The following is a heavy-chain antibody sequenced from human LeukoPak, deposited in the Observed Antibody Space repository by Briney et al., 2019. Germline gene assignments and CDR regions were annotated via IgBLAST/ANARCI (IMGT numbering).Heavy chain of an antibody. CDR1: GFTFSSAW. CDR3: TTDPFMLDVYHFHY. Sequence: GGSLRLSCAASGFTFSSAWMTWVRQAPGKGLEWVGHIKSKADGGTTDYAAPAKGRFTISRDDSKNTLSLQMNSLQYEDTAVYCCTTDPFMLDVYHFHYWGQGTLVTVSS. D-gene: IGHD5/OR15-5a*01. J-gene: IGHJ4*02. V-gene: IGHV3-15*01. CDR2: IKSKADGGTT.